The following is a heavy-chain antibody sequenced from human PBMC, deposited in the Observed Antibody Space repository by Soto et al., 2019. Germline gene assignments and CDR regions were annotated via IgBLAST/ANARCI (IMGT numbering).Heavy chain of an antibody. J-gene: IGHJ4*02. D-gene: IGHD1-26*01. CDR3: ARGGQDPLGDRPFDD. CDR2: ISYSGST. V-gene: IGHV4-59*08. Sequence: XETLSLRGTVSGASMCRHYWTWLRQSPGKGLEWIGYISYSGSTYYNPSLKSRVSISADTSKNQFSLKVTSVTAADTAVYYCARGGQDPLGDRPFDDWGQGTLVTVSS. CDR1: GASMCRHY.